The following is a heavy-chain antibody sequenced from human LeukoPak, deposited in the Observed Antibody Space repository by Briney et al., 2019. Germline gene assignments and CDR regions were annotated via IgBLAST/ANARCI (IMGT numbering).Heavy chain of an antibody. D-gene: IGHD6-6*01. V-gene: IGHV3-21*01. CDR3: ARDTTLYPQYSSSPNVD. CDR2: ISSSSSYI. CDR1: GFTFSSYS. Sequence: GGSLRLSCAASGFTFSSYSMNWVRQAPGKGLEWVSSISSSSSYIYYADSVKGRFTISRDNAKNSLYLQMNSLRAEDTAVYYCARDTTLYPQYSSSPNVDWGQGTMVTVSS. J-gene: IGHJ3*01.